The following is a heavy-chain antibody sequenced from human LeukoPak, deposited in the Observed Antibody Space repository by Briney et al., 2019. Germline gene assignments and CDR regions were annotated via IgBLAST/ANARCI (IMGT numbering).Heavy chain of an antibody. CDR2: ISHDGSIK. Sequence: GGSLRLSRVASGFAFNKHGMQWVRQAPGKGLEWVAVISHDGSIKEYADSVKGRFTISRDHSNDTLFLQMNSLRPEDTALYYCARDGWATVTSALTWYFDLCGRGTLVTVSA. D-gene: IGHD4-17*01. CDR1: GFAFNKHG. CDR3: ARDGWATVTSALTWYFDL. J-gene: IGHJ2*01. V-gene: IGHV3-30*03.